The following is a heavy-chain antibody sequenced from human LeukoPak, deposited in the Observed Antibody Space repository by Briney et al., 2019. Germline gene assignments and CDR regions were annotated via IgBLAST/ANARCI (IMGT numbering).Heavy chain of an antibody. J-gene: IGHJ4*02. CDR2: IRYGGRET. Sequence: GSLRLACAASGFTFDSYGMHWVRQSPDKGLELVAFIRYGGRETYYADAVKGRFTISRDNSKNPLYLQMNSLRVEDTAIYYCAKDWEYCSGGSCRTYGGLDYWGQGTLVTVSS. CDR1: GFTFDSYG. V-gene: IGHV3-30*02. CDR3: AKDWEYCSGGSCRTYGGLDY. D-gene: IGHD2-15*01.